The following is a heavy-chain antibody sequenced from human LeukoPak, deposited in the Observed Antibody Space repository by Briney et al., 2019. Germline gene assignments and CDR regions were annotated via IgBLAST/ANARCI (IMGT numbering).Heavy chain of an antibody. D-gene: IGHD3-3*01. CDR3: ARAQTLFWEFDGFDI. CDR2: VTSTNKI. J-gene: IGHJ3*02. Sequence: PGGSLRLSCVASGFTFSRHSINWVRQAPGKGLEWIATVTSTNKIHYADSVKGRFTISRDNAENSVYLQMNSLRDEDTAVYSCARAQTLFWEFDGFDIWGRGTKVTVSS. CDR1: GFTFSRHS. V-gene: IGHV3-69-1*01.